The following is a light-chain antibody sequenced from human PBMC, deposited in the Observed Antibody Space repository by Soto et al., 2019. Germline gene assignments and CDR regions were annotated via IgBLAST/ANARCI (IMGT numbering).Light chain of an antibody. CDR1: ESIYINS. CDR2: GAS. V-gene: IGKV3-20*01. CDR3: QQYGVSPFT. Sequence: EIVLTQSPGTLSLSPGESATLSCKASESIYINSFAWYYQKPGQPPRLLIYGASTRATGIPDRFSGSGSGTDFVLSIDGLEVEDSGIYYCQQYGVSPFTFGPGTRVDIK. J-gene: IGKJ3*01.